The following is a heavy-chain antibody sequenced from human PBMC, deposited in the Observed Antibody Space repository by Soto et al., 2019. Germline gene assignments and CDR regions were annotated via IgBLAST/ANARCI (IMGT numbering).Heavy chain of an antibody. J-gene: IGHJ6*03. Sequence: PGESLKISCKGSGYSFTSYWIGWVRQMPGKGLEWMGIIYPGDSDTRYSPSFQGQVTISADKSISTAYLQWSSLKASDTAMYYFSRQEYSSEGYMDVWGKGTTVTVSS. CDR3: SRQEYSSEGYMDV. CDR1: GYSFTSYW. V-gene: IGHV5-51*01. CDR2: IYPGDSDT. D-gene: IGHD6-6*01.